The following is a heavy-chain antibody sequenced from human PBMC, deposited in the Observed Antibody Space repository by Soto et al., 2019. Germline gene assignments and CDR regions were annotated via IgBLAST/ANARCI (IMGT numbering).Heavy chain of an antibody. Sequence: ASVKVSCKTSGYSFHNSGISWVRQAPGQGLEWMGWISVYNGNTNYAQKLQGRVTMTTDTSTSTAYMELRSLRSDDTAVYYCARNHHPEYNFDYWGQGTLVTAPQ. V-gene: IGHV1-18*01. D-gene: IGHD5-18*01. CDR1: GYSFHNSG. CDR2: ISVYNGNT. CDR3: ARNHHPEYNFDY. J-gene: IGHJ4*02.